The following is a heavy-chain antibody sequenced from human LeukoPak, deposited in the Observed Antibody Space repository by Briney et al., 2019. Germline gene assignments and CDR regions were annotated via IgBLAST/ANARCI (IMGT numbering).Heavy chain of an antibody. CDR3: VRFGVNCDMDV. J-gene: IGHJ6*02. D-gene: IGHD3-16*01. CDR2: INYSGRA. CDR1: GGSISGSY. V-gene: IGHV4-59*01. Sequence: SETLSLTCSVSGGSISGSYWTWVRQPPGKGLEWIGQINYSGRADYNPSLESRITMSVDTSRNQISLKLSSVTAADTAIYYCVRFGVNCDMDVWSQGTTVTVFS.